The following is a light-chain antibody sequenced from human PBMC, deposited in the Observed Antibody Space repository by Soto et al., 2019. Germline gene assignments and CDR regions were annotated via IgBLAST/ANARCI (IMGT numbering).Light chain of an antibody. Sequence: QSVLTQPPSVSGAPGQRVTISCTGSSSNIGAGYDVHWYQQLPGSAPKLLIYVNTNRPSGVPDRFSGSSSGASASLAITGLQAEDEADYYCCSYAGSSTFPVVFGGGTQLTVL. CDR3: CSYAGSSTFPVV. J-gene: IGLJ2*01. V-gene: IGLV1-40*01. CDR2: VNT. CDR1: SSNIGAGYD.